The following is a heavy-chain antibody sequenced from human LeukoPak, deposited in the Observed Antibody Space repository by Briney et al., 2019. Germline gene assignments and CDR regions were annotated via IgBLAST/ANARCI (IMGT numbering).Heavy chain of an antibody. CDR3: VRGPYGSGISNWFDP. V-gene: IGHV4-59*01. Sequence: SETLSLTCTVSGGSMSYYYWTWIRQPPGKGLEWIGYIYYSGDTNYNPSLQSRVSVSVDTSKNQFSLKLTSVTAADTAVYYCVRGPYGSGISNWFDPWGQGTLVIVSS. CDR1: GGSMSYYY. D-gene: IGHD3-10*01. CDR2: IYYSGDT. J-gene: IGHJ5*02.